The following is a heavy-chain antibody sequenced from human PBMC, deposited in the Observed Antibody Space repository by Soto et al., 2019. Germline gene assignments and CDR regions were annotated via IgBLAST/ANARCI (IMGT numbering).Heavy chain of an antibody. Sequence: PGGSLRLSCAASGFTFSIYAMHWVRQAPGKGLEWVAVISYDGSNKYYADSVKGRFTISRDNSKNTLYLQMNSLRAEDTAVYYCARGKRVVVAPHILVSLDYWGQGTLVTVSS. D-gene: IGHD2-15*01. CDR1: GFTFSIYA. V-gene: IGHV3-30-3*01. CDR3: ARGKRVVVAPHILVSLDY. J-gene: IGHJ4*02. CDR2: ISYDGSNK.